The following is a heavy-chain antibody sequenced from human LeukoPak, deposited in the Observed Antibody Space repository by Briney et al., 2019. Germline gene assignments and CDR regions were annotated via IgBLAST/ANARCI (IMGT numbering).Heavy chain of an antibody. V-gene: IGHV3-66*02. CDR2: IYSGGST. CDR1: GFTVSSNY. Sequence: GGSLRLSCAASGFTVSSNYMSWVRQAPGKGLEWVSVIYSGGSTYYADSVKGQFTISRDDSKNTLYLQMNSLRPEDTAVYYCARGTILQTDYWGQGTLVTVSS. D-gene: IGHD3-3*02. CDR3: ARGTILQTDY. J-gene: IGHJ4*02.